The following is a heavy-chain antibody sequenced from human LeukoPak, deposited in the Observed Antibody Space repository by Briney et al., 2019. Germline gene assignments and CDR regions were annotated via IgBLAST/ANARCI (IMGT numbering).Heavy chain of an antibody. CDR2: ISGRTGAT. J-gene: IGHJ4*02. CDR3: AKCGSSGCHLIDY. Sequence: GGSLRLSCAASGFTFTTNAMRWVRQAPGKGLEWVSAISGRTGATYYADSEKGRFTISRDNSKSTLYLQMDSLRAEDTAVYYCAKCGSSGCHLIDYWGQGTLVTVSS. D-gene: IGHD6-19*01. V-gene: IGHV3-23*01. CDR1: GFTFTTNA.